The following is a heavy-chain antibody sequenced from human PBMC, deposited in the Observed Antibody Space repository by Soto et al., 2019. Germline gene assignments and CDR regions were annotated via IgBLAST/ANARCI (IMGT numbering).Heavy chain of an antibody. V-gene: IGHV4-4*07. J-gene: IGHJ3*01. CDR3: AKDESGAADV. Sequence: SETLSLTCTVFGDSVRSYYWNWIRQPAGEGLEWIGRIDPSGKTNYIPSLKSRITMSVDTSKNQISLNLNFVTAADTAVYLCAKDESGAADVWGPGIMVTVSS. D-gene: IGHD7-27*01. CDR2: IDPSGKT. CDR1: GDSVRSYY.